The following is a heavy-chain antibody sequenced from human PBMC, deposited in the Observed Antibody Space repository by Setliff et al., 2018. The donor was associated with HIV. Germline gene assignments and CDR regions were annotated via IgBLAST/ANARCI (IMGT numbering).Heavy chain of an antibody. V-gene: IGHV1-18*01. CDR2: ISGYSGHT. Sequence: ASVKVSCKTSGYTFSDYDVAWVRQAPGQGLEWMGWISGYSGHTSYAQNFQGRVTMTTDTSTNTAYLELRGLRSDDTAIYYCARKHGTSWPYFDFWGQGTLVTVSS. CDR1: GYTFSDYD. CDR3: ARKHGTSWPYFDF. J-gene: IGHJ4*02. D-gene: IGHD2-21*01.